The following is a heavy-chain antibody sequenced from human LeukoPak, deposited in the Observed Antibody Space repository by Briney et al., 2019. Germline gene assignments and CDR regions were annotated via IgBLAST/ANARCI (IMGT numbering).Heavy chain of an antibody. CDR3: AIGYGSGSYYDYNWFDP. V-gene: IGHV5-51*01. Sequence: GESLKISCKGSGYSFTSYWIGWVRQMPGKGLEWMGIIYPGDSYTRYSPSFQGQVTISADKSISTAYLQWSSLKASDTAMYYCAIGYGSGSYYDYNWFDPWGQGTLVTVSS. CDR2: IYPGDSYT. CDR1: GYSFTSYW. J-gene: IGHJ5*02. D-gene: IGHD3-10*01.